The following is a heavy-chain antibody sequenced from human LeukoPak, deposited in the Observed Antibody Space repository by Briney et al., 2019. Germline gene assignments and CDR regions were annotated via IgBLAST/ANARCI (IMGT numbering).Heavy chain of an antibody. CDR3: ARDRGSSWFADY. D-gene: IGHD6-13*01. CDR2: INPNNGGT. CDR1: RYIFTSYY. Sequence: AWVTVSCKASRYIFTSYYIHWVRQAPGQGLEWMGWINPNNGGTKYGKKFQGRVTMTSDTSISTDYMELSRLRYDDTAMYYCARDRGSSWFADYWGQGTLVTVSS. J-gene: IGHJ4*02. V-gene: IGHV1-2*02.